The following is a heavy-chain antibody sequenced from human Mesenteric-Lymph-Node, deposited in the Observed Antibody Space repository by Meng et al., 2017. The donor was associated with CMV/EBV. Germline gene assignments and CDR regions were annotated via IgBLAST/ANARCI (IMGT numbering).Heavy chain of an antibody. Sequence: GGSLRLSCAASAFTDSANYKSCVRQAPGKGLEWVANIKQDGSEKYYVDSVKGRFTISRDNSKNTLYLQMNSLRAEDTAVYYCAKVSNGNLGYWGQGTLVTVSS. CDR2: IKQDGSEK. V-gene: IGHV3-7*03. CDR3: AKVSNGNLGY. CDR1: AFTDSANY. D-gene: IGHD1-14*01. J-gene: IGHJ4*02.